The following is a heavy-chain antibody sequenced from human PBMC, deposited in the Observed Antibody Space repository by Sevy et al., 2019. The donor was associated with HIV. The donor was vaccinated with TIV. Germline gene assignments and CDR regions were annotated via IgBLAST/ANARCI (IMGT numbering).Heavy chain of an antibody. D-gene: IGHD1-26*01. CDR2: ISGRQYMI. CDR1: GFTFSDYY. J-gene: IGHJ4*02. CDR3: ARDLGTGYIDF. V-gene: IGHV3-11*01. Sequence: GGSLRLSCAASGFTFSDYYMSWIRQAPGKGLEWISYISGRQYMIYHTDSVKGRFTISRDDAKNSLYLQMNSLRPEDSAVYFCARDLGTGYIDFWGQGTLVTVSS.